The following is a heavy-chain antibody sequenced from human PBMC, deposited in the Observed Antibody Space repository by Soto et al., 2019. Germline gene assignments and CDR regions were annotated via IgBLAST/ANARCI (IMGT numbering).Heavy chain of an antibody. CDR2: MYHSGST. CDR3: ARDFTDSSGPTLGMDV. V-gene: IGHV4-31*03. D-gene: IGHD6-19*01. J-gene: IGHJ6*02. Sequence: QVQLQESGPGLVKPSQTLSLTCTVSGGSISSGGYYWSWIRQHPGKGLEWIGYMYHSGSTYYNPSLKSRVTISVDTSKKQFSLKLSSVTAADTAVYYCARDFTDSSGPTLGMDVWGQRTTVTVSS. CDR1: GGSISSGGYY.